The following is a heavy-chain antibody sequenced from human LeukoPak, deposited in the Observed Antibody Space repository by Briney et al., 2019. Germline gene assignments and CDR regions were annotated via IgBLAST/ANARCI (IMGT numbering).Heavy chain of an antibody. CDR1: RFLFSHFG. CDR3: AKDAERGFDYSNSLEK. CDR2: AFSDGSNR. D-gene: IGHD4-11*01. Sequence: GGSLRLSCAASRFLFSHFGMHWVRQAPGKGLEWVAVAFSDGSNRYYADSVKGRFTVSRDNSQNMVYLQMNSLRPDDTAVYYCAKDAERGFDYSNSLEKWGQGTLVTVSS. J-gene: IGHJ4*02. V-gene: IGHV3-33*06.